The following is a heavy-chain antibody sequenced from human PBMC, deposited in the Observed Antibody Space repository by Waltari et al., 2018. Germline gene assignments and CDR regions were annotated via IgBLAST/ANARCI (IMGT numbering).Heavy chain of an antibody. V-gene: IGHV3-53*04. Sequence: EMQLVESEGGLVQPGGSLTLSCTASGFDVNRNYMSWVRQAPGKGPEWVSGLYSDGRTCYADSGKGRFTISRHDSKNTLYLQLNSLTPDDTAVYYCARGFTLILGPWGQGALVTVSS. J-gene: IGHJ5*02. CDR2: LYSDGRT. CDR1: GFDVNRNY. CDR3: ARGFTLILGP. D-gene: IGHD3-16*01.